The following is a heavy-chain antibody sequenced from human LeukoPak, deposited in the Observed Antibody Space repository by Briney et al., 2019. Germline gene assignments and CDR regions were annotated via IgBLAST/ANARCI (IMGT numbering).Heavy chain of an antibody. V-gene: IGHV7-4-1*02. CDR3: ARGAKSSDPSAGDY. J-gene: IGHJ4*02. CDR1: GYTFTSYA. Sequence: ASVKVSCKASGYTFTSYAMNWVRQAPGQGLEWRGWINTNTGNPTYAQGFTGRFVFSLDTSVSTAYLQISSLKAEDTDVYYCARGAKSSDPSAGDYWGQGTLVTVSS. D-gene: IGHD6-19*01. CDR2: INTNTGNP.